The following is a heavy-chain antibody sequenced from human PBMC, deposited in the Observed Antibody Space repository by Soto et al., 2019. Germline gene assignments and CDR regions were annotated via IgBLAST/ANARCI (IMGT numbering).Heavy chain of an antibody. CDR1: GYTFTGYY. D-gene: IGHD3-22*01. CDR3: ARESRTYYYDSSGLSFDY. V-gene: IGHV1-2*02. CDR2: INPNSGGT. Sequence: GASVKVSCKASGYTFTGYYMRWVRQAPGQGLEWMGWINPNSGGTNYAQKFQGRVTMTRDTSISTAYMELSRLRSDDTAVYYCARESRTYYYDSSGLSFDYWGQGTLVTVSS. J-gene: IGHJ4*02.